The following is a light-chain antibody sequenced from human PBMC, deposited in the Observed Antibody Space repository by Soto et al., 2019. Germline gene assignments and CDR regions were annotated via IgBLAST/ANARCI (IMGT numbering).Light chain of an antibody. CDR3: SSFASSSTLVV. V-gene: IGLV2-14*01. Sequence: QSALTQPASVSGSPGQSITISCNGTSRDVGGYNYVAWYQQHPDRAPKVMIYEVSNRPSGVSNRFSGSKSGNTASLTISGLQAEDEADYYCSSFASSSTLVVFGTGTKLTVL. CDR2: EVS. CDR1: SRDVGGYNY. J-gene: IGLJ1*01.